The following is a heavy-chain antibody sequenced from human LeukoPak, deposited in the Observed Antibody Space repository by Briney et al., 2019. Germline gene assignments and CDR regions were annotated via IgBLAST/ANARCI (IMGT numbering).Heavy chain of an antibody. CDR1: GGSFSDYY. J-gene: IGHJ6*03. Sequence: PSETLSLTCAVYGGSFSDYYWSWVRQPPGKGLEWIGEINPSGGTGYKPSLKSRVTISVDTSKNQFSLKLSSVTAADTAVYYCARILRPHLYYYYYMDVWGKGTTVTVSS. CDR3: ARILRPHLYYYYYMDV. V-gene: IGHV4-34*01. CDR2: INPSGGT.